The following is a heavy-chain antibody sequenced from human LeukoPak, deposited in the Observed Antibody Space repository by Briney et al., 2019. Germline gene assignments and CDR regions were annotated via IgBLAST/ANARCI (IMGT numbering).Heavy chain of an antibody. CDR2: INPNSGGT. CDR3: ARTSGSSPLGAFDI. V-gene: IGHV1-2*02. J-gene: IGHJ3*02. Sequence: GASVKVSCKASGYTFTGYYMHWVRQAPGQGLEWMGWINPNSGGTNYAQKFQGRVTMTRDTSISTAYMELSRLRSDDTAVYYCARTSGSSPLGAFDIWGQGTMVTVSS. CDR1: GYTFTGYY. D-gene: IGHD6-13*01.